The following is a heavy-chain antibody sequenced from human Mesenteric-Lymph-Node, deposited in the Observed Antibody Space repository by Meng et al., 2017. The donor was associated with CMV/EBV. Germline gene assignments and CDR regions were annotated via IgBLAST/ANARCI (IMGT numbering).Heavy chain of an antibody. V-gene: IGHV4-39*07. D-gene: IGHD2-2*01. Sequence: SETLSLTCTVSGGSISSSSYYWGWIRQPPGKGLEWIGSFYYNGSTDYNPSLKSRVTISVDTSKNQFSLKVTSVTAADTAVYYCARGTYQLLWDWFDPWGQGTLVTVSS. CDR2: FYYNGST. J-gene: IGHJ5*02. CDR1: GGSISSSSYY. CDR3: ARGTYQLLWDWFDP.